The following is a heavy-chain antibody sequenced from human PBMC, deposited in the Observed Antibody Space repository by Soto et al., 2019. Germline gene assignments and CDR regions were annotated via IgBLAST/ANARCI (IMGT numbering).Heavy chain of an antibody. J-gene: IGHJ4*02. Sequence: QVQLVQSGAEVKKPGASVKLSCRTSGYTFTHYYIHWVRQAPGQGLEWLAIINPASGSTNYAQDFQGRVNLTKDTSTTTAYMELSGLRAEDTAIFYCARDLEAGDHWGQGTLVTVYS. CDR1: GYTFTHYY. V-gene: IGHV1-46*01. CDR3: ARDLEAGDH. CDR2: INPASGST. D-gene: IGHD6-13*01.